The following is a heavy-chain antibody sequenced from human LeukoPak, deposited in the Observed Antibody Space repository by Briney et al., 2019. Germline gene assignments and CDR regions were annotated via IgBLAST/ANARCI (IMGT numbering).Heavy chain of an antibody. CDR3: ARHYPGGDYFIDY. CDR1: GYSFTSYW. D-gene: IGHD4-17*01. CDR2: IYPDDSET. V-gene: IGHV5-51*01. Sequence: PGESLKISCKGSGYSFTSYWIGWVRQMPGEGLEWVGIIYPDDSETRYSPSFQDQVTISADKSISTAYLQWSSLKASDTAMYYCARHYPGGDYFIDYWGQGTLVTVSS. J-gene: IGHJ4*02.